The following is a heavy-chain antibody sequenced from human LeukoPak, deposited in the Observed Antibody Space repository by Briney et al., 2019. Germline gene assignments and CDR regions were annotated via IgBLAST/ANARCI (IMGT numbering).Heavy chain of an antibody. CDR1: GFTFSHYL. V-gene: IGHV3-48*03. J-gene: IGHJ6*02. CDR3: ARDYNYYYYSMDV. CDR2: ISSSGSTI. Sequence: GGSLRLSCAASGFTFSHYLMNWVRQAPGKGLEWVSYISSSGSTIYYADSVKGRFTISRDNAKNSLYLQMNSLRAEDTAVYYCARDYNYYYYSMDVWGQGTTVTVSS.